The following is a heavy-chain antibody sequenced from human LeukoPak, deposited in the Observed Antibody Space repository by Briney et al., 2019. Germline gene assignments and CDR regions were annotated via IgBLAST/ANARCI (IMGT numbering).Heavy chain of an antibody. CDR2: ISYDGSNK. CDR3: ARETSPLYSSGWYVY. V-gene: IGHV3-30-3*01. Sequence: PGGSLRLSCAAPGFTFSSYAMHWVRQAPGKGLEWVAVISYDGSNKYYADSVKGRFTISRDNSKNTLYLQMNSLRAEDTAVYYCARETSPLYSSGWYVYWGQGTLVTVSS. CDR1: GFTFSSYA. D-gene: IGHD6-19*01. J-gene: IGHJ4*02.